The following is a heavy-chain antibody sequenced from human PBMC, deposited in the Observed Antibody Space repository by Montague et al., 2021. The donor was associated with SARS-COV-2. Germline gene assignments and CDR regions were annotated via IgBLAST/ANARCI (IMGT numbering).Heavy chain of an antibody. CDR2: IDWDDDK. CDR1: GFSLSTSGMC. J-gene: IGHJ3*02. Sequence: PALGKPTQTLTLTCTFSGFSLSTSGMCVSWIRQPPGKALEWLARIDWDDDKYYSTSLKTRLTISKDTSKNQVVLTMTNMDPVDTATYYCARGYYDILTGYLDAFDIWGQGTMVTVSP. V-gene: IGHV2-70*11. D-gene: IGHD3-9*01. CDR3: ARGYYDILTGYLDAFDI.